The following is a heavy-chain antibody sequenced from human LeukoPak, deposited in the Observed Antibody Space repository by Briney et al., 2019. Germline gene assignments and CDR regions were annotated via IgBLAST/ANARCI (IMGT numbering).Heavy chain of an antibody. V-gene: IGHV3-64*01. CDR2: ISSNGGST. D-gene: IGHD2-2*01. CDR1: GFTFSSYA. CDR3: ARVSDCSSTSCSSDFDY. Sequence: GGSLRLSCAASGFTFSSYAMHWVRQAPGKGLEYVSAISSNGGSTYYANSVKGRFTISRDNSKNTLYLQMGSLRAEDMAVYCCARVSDCSSTSCSSDFDYWGQGTLVTVSS. J-gene: IGHJ4*02.